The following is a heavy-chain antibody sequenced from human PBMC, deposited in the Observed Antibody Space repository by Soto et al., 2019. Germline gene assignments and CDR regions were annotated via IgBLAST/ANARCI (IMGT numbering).Heavy chain of an antibody. J-gene: IGHJ5*02. CDR2: IWHSGSNR. CDR3: VRALGSGTPHTWFDP. Sequence: QVQLVESGGGVVQPGTSLTLSCAASGLRFSDYGMHWVRQPRGEGLEWVALIWHSGSNRQYADSVKGRFSISRDNSKNTVSLQMNSLRAEDTAIYYCVRALGSGTPHTWFDPWGQGTLVTVSS. CDR1: GLRFSDYG. D-gene: IGHD1-26*01. V-gene: IGHV3-33*01.